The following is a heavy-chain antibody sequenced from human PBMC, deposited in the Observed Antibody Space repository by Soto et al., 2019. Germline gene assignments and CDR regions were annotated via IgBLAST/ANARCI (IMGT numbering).Heavy chain of an antibody. V-gene: IGHV1-18*01. D-gene: IGHD1-26*01. CDR1: GNFCTKYG. J-gene: IGHJ4*02. CDR2: INGHTGST. Sequence: QVQLVQSGAEVKRPGASVKVSCKTPGNFCTKYGISWVRQAPGQGFEWMGWINGHTGSTNYAPKFRGRVTMTTDTSTRLVYKDLGTLISDDTAVCYCGREGAQWDQRYLDYWGQGTLVSV. CDR3: GREGAQWDQRYLDY.